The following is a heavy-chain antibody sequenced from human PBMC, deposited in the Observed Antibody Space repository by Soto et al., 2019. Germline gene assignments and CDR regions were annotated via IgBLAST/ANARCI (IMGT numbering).Heavy chain of an antibody. J-gene: IGHJ4*02. CDR1: TYNFSNYW. CDR3: AHLSGE. CDR2: MNQDGTKK. D-gene: IGHD3-10*01. V-gene: IGHV3-7*01. Sequence: EVQLVESGGGMVQPGGSLRLSCVGVPTYNFSNYWMSWVRQVPGRGLEWVANMNQDGTKKYYVGTVKGRFTISRDNAKKSVFLQMNSLRVDDTAVYYCAHLSGEWGRGSLVAVSS.